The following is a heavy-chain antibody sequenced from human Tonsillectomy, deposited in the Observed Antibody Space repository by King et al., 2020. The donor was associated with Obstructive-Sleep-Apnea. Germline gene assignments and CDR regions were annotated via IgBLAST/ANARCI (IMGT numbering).Heavy chain of an antibody. CDR2: IYYSGST. D-gene: IGHD3-10*01. CDR1: GGSISSSGYY. Sequence: LQLQESGPGLVKPSETLSLTCTVSGGSISSSGYYWDWIRQPPGKGLEWIGKIYYSGSTYYNPSLKSRVTISVDTSKNQFSLKLSSVTAADTAVYYCARDLRGSYYGMDVWGQGTTVTVSS. V-gene: IGHV4-39*07. J-gene: IGHJ6*02. CDR3: ARDLRGSYYGMDV.